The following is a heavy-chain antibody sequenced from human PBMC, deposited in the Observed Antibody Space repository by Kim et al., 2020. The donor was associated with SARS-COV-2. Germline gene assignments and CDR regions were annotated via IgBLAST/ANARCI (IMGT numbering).Heavy chain of an antibody. Sequence: GGSLRLSCVASGFIFSDYGMHWVRQAPGKGLEWVALISSDESNKYHADSGKGRFTISRDNSKNTLYLQMNSLRADDTAIYYCARGRGVRGPNQYFDYWGQGTLVTVSS. CDR1: GFIFSDYG. CDR2: ISSDESNK. CDR3: ARGRGVRGPNQYFDY. J-gene: IGHJ4*02. D-gene: IGHD3-10*01. V-gene: IGHV3-33*05.